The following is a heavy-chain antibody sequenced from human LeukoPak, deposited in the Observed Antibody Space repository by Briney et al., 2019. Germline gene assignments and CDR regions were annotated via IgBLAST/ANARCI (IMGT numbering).Heavy chain of an antibody. J-gene: IGHJ6*02. CDR3: ARDLDYDSSGYDYGMDV. D-gene: IGHD3-22*01. V-gene: IGHV1-2*02. CDR1: GYTFTGYY. CDR2: INPNSGGT. Sequence: VASVEVSCKASGYTFTGYYMHWVRQAPGQGLEWMGWINPNSGGTNYAQKFQGRVTMTRDTSISTAYMELSRLRSDDTAVYYCARDLDYDSSGYDYGMDVWGQGTTVTVSS.